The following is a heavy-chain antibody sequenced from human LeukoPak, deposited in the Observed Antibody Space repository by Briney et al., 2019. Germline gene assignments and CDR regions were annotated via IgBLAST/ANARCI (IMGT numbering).Heavy chain of an antibody. Sequence: PGGSLRLSCAASGFTFSTYEMSWVRQAPGKGLEWVSAISGSGGSTYYTDSVKGRFTISRDNSKNTLYLQMNSLRAEDTAVYYCAKFSSSWYVASCDYWGQGTLVTVSS. V-gene: IGHV3-23*01. D-gene: IGHD6-13*01. J-gene: IGHJ4*02. CDR2: ISGSGGST. CDR3: AKFSSSWYVASCDY. CDR1: GFTFSTYE.